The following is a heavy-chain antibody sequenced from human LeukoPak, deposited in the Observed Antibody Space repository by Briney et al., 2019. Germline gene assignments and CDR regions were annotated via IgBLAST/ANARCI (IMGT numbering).Heavy chain of an antibody. CDR1: GFTFSSYA. Sequence: AGGSLRLSCAASGFTFSSYAMSWVRQAQGKGMEWVSAISGSGGSTYYADSVKGRFTISRDNSKNTLYLQMNSLRAEDTAVYYCAKPQGTDVVVIAIEFDYWGQGTLVTVSS. CDR3: AKPQGTDVVVIAIEFDY. V-gene: IGHV3-23*01. CDR2: ISGSGGST. J-gene: IGHJ4*02. D-gene: IGHD2-21*01.